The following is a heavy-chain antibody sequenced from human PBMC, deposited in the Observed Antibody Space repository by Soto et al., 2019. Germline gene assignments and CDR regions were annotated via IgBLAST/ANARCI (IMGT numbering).Heavy chain of an antibody. Sequence: QVQLVQSGAEVKKPGSSVKVSCKASGGTFSSYTISWVRQAPGQGLEWMGRIIPILGIANYAQKFQGRVTITADKSTSTAYMELSSLSSEDTAVYYCARGRSGGIAVAGTGLDYWGQGTLVTVSS. CDR1: GGTFSSYT. CDR3: ARGRSGGIAVAGTGLDY. J-gene: IGHJ4*02. CDR2: IIPILGIA. V-gene: IGHV1-69*02. D-gene: IGHD6-19*01.